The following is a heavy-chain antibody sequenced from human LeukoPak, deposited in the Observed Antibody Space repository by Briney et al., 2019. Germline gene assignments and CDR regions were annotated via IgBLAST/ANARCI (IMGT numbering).Heavy chain of an antibody. J-gene: IGHJ4*02. D-gene: IGHD3-22*01. CDR1: GFTFSTYS. CDR2: ISSSGITI. V-gene: IGHV3-48*01. Sequence: PGGSLRLSCAASGFTFSTYSMNWVRQAPGKGLEWVSYISSSGITIYYADSVRGRFTISRDNAKNSLYLQMNSLRAEDTAVYYCAKDLFRGIVVVTDWGQGTLVTVSS. CDR3: AKDLFRGIVVVTD.